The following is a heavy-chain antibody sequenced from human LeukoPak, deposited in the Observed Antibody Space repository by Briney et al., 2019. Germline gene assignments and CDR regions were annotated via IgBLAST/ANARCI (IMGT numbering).Heavy chain of an antibody. D-gene: IGHD5-24*01. CDR2: MNPNNSDT. V-gene: IGHV1-8*01. J-gene: IGHJ4*02. CDR3: ATGVSRWDYFDT. CDR1: GYTFTSFD. Sequence: GASVRVCCKASGYTFTSFDVNWVRQAPGRGPEWMGWMNPNNSDTGFAQNVQGRLTLTRDTSISTAYMELSSLRSEDTAVYYCATGVSRWDYFDTWGQGTLVTVSS.